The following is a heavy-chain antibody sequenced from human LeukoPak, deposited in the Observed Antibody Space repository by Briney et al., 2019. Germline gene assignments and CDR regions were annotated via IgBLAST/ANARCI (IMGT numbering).Heavy chain of an antibody. D-gene: IGHD3-3*01. CDR3: ARALGYDFWSGSHLRFDY. CDR2: INPNSGGT. J-gene: IGHJ4*02. CDR1: GYTFTGYY. V-gene: IGHV1-2*02. Sequence: GASVKVSCKASGYTFTGYYMHWVRQAPGQGLEWMGWINPNSGGTNYAQKFQGRVTMTRDTSISTAYMELSRLRSDDTAVYYCARALGYDFWSGSHLRFDYWGQGTLVTVST.